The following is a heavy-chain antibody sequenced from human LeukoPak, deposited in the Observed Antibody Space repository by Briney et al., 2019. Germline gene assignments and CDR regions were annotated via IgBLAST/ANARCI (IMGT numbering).Heavy chain of an antibody. V-gene: IGHV4-39*07. D-gene: IGHD3-3*01. CDR3: ARDKIDFWSGYYTLLFDY. J-gene: IGHJ4*02. CDR2: IYYSGST. CDR1: GGSISSSSYY. Sequence: SETLSLTCTVSGGSISSSSYYWGWIRQPPGKGLEWIGSIYYSGSTYYNPSLKSRVTISVDTSKSQFSLKLSSVTAADTAVYYCARDKIDFWSGYYTLLFDYWGQGTLVTVSS.